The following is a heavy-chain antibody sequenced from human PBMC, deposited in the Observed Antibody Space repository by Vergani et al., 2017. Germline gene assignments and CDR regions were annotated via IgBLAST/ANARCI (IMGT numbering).Heavy chain of an antibody. CDR3: ARRQSDIVVVPAATPQDDAFDI. D-gene: IGHD2-2*01. J-gene: IGHJ3*02. Sequence: QVQLVESGGGLVKPGGSLRLSCAASGFTFSDYYMSWIRQAPGKGLEWIGSIYYSGSTYYNPSLKSRVTISVDTSKNQFSLKLSSVTAADTAVYYCARRQSDIVVVPAATPQDDAFDIWGQGTMVTVSS. CDR1: GFTFSDYY. V-gene: IGHV4-38-2*01. CDR2: IYYSGST.